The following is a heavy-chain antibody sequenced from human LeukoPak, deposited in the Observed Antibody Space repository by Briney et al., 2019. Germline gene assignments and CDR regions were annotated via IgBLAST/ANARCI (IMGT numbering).Heavy chain of an antibody. CDR2: IYYSGST. CDR3: ASIAAAGNDY. D-gene: IGHD6-13*01. Sequence: SETLPLTCTVSGGSISSYYWSWIRQPPGKGLEWIGYIYYSGSTNYNPSLKSRVTISVDTSKNQFSLKLSSVTAADTAVYYCASIAAAGNDYWGQGTLVTVSS. J-gene: IGHJ4*02. CDR1: GGSISSYY. V-gene: IGHV4-59*08.